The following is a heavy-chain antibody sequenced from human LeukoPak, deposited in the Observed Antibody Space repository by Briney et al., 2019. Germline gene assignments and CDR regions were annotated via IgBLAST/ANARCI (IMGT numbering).Heavy chain of an antibody. Sequence: GGSLRLSCAASGFTFSSYDMHWVRQATGKGLEWVSAIGTAGDTYYPGSVKGRFTISRENAKNSLYLQMNSLRAGDTAVYYCARARVDSSSWYLFDYWGQGTLVTVSS. J-gene: IGHJ4*02. CDR3: ARARVDSSSWYLFDY. CDR2: IGTAGDT. D-gene: IGHD6-13*01. V-gene: IGHV3-13*01. CDR1: GFTFSSYD.